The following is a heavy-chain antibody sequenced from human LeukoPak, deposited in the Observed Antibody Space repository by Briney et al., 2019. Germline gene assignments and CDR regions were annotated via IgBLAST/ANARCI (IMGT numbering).Heavy chain of an antibody. CDR1: GFTFSRYA. J-gene: IGHJ4*02. CDR2: ISFDAQNK. D-gene: IGHD2-15*01. Sequence: PGRSLRLSCAASGFTFSRYALHWVRQAPGKGLEWVAVISFDAQNKYYIDSVKGRFTISRDNSKNTLYLQMSSLRAEDTAVYYCARAGRILDYFDYWGQGTLVTVSS. V-gene: IGHV3-30*04. CDR3: ARAGRILDYFDY.